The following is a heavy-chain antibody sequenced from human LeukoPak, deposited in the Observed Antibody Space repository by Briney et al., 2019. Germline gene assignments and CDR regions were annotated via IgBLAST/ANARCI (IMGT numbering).Heavy chain of an antibody. J-gene: IGHJ4*02. CDR2: TSSSDSGK. V-gene: IGHV3-23*01. CDR1: GFTLSSYA. CDR3: ARQYISGQWYFDY. Sequence: GGSLRLSCVVSGFTLSSYAMSWVRQAPGKGLEWVAATSSSDSGKYHADSVRGRFTISRDNSKNTLYLQMNSLIPEDTAVYYCARQYISGQWYFDYWGQGTLVTVSS. D-gene: IGHD5-18*01.